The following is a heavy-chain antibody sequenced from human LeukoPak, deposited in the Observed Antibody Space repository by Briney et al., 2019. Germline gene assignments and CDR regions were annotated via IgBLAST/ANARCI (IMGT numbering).Heavy chain of an antibody. V-gene: IGHV4-59*11. CDR1: GGSISGHY. D-gene: IGHD1-26*01. Sequence: SETLSLTCTVAGGSISGHYWSWIRQPPGKGLEWIAYIYDSGSTNYNPSPKSRVTISVDTSKNQFSLKLGSVTAADTAVYYCARSGNGGNYYNYFDPWGQGTLVTVSS. CDR2: IYDSGST. J-gene: IGHJ5*02. CDR3: ARSGNGGNYYNYFDP.